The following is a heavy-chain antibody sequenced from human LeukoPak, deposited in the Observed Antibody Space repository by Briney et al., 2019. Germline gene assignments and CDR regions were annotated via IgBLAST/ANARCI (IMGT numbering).Heavy chain of an antibody. J-gene: IGHJ3*02. CDR3: ATGGSGSYFNHDAFDI. Sequence: PGGSLRLSCAASGFTFSDYYMSWIRQAPGKWLEWVSYISSSGSTIYYADSVKGRFTISRDNAKNSLYLQMNSLRAEDTAVYYCATGGSGSYFNHDAFDIWGQGTMVTVSS. V-gene: IGHV3-11*01. CDR2: ISSSGSTI. D-gene: IGHD3-10*01. CDR1: GFTFSDYY.